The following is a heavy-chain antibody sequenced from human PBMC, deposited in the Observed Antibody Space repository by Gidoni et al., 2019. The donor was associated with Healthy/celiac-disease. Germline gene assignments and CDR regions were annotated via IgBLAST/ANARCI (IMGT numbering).Heavy chain of an antibody. Sequence: QVQLVQSGAEVKKPGSSVKVSCKASGGTFSSYAISWVRQAPGQGLEWMGGIIPIFGTANYAQKFQGRVTITADESTSTAYMELSSLRSEDTAVYYCARGQGRYVVPLGGNYFDYWGQGTLVTVSS. J-gene: IGHJ4*02. CDR2: IIPIFGTA. CDR3: ARGQGRYVVPLGGNYFDY. V-gene: IGHV1-69*01. D-gene: IGHD3-16*01. CDR1: GGTFSSYA.